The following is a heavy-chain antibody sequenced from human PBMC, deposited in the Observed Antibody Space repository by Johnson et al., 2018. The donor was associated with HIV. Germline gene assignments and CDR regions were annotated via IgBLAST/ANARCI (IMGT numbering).Heavy chain of an antibody. CDR2: IKSKTDGGTT. Sequence: VQLVESGGGLVKPGGSLRLSCAASGFTFSNAWMSWVRQAPGKGLEWVGRIKSKTDGGTTDSVRGRFTISRDNSKNSLYLQINSLRAGDTAVYYCARESVALVAFDIWGQGTIVTVSS. CDR3: ARESVALVAFDI. CDR1: GFTFSNAW. V-gene: IGHV3-15*01. D-gene: IGHD6-13*01. J-gene: IGHJ3*02.